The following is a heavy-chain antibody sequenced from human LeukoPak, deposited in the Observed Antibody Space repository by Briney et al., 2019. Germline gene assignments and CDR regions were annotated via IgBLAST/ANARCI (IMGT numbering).Heavy chain of an antibody. CDR1: GGSFRGYY. V-gene: IGHV4-34*01. CDR3: ARAAPLGYCSSTSCYGVDY. Sequence: SEPLSLTCAVYGGSFRGYYWSWIRQPPGKGLEWIGEINHSGSTNYNPSLKSRVTISVDTSKNQFSLKLSSVTAADTAVYYCARAAPLGYCSSTSCYGVDYWGQGTLVTVSS. D-gene: IGHD2-2*01. J-gene: IGHJ4*02. CDR2: INHSGST.